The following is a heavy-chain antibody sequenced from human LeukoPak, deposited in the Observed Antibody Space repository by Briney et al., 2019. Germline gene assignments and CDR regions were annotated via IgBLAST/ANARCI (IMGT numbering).Heavy chain of an antibody. CDR2: IIPIFGTA. Sequence: GSSVKVSCKASGGTFSSYAISWVRQAPGQGLEWMGGIIPIFGTANYAQKFQGRVTITADESTSTAYMELSSLRSEDTAVYYCARDATQPPSPTSEGNYYYYMDVWGKGTTVTVSS. J-gene: IGHJ6*03. V-gene: IGHV1-69*01. CDR1: GGTFSSYA. CDR3: ARDATQPPSPTSEGNYYYYMDV.